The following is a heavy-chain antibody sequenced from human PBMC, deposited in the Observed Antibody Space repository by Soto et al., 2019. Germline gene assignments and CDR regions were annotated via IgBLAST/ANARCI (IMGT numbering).Heavy chain of an antibody. D-gene: IGHD2-15*01. CDR1: RSTSTSYA. CDR3: ARMGRGALNKDYGLDV. Sequence: EVQLVEYGGGLVQPGGSLTLYCVASRSTSTSYALHCVCQAPGKGLEYVSAISSNGGSTNYANSVKGRITISRDKSKNTLSLQMGSLRAQYTAVYICARMGRGALNKDYGLDVWGQGTTVTFSS. J-gene: IGHJ6*02. CDR2: ISSNGGST. V-gene: IGHV3-64*01.